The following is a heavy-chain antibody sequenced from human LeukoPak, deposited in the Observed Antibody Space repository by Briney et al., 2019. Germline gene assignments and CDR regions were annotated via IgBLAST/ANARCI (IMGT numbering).Heavy chain of an antibody. Sequence: GGSLRLSCAASGFTFSSYSMNWVRQAPGKGLEWVSSISSSSSYIYYADSVKGRFTISRDNAKNSLYLQMNGLRAEDTAVYYCARDLLAARPRYYFDYWGQGTLVTVSS. CDR1: GFTFSSYS. CDR3: ARDLLAARPRYYFDY. J-gene: IGHJ4*02. CDR2: ISSSSSYI. V-gene: IGHV3-21*01. D-gene: IGHD6-6*01.